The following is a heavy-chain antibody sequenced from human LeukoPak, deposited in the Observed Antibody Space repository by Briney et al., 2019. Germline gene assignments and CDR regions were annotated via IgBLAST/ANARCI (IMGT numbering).Heavy chain of an antibody. V-gene: IGHV3-23*01. CDR1: GLIFSNYV. J-gene: IGHJ4*02. CDR2: ISANGRST. Sequence: GGSLGLSCAASGLIFSNYVMSWVRQAPGKGLEWVSAISANGRSTYYADSVKGRFTVSRDNSKNTLYLQMNRLRDEDTAVYYCAKDLYSSSSDYWGQGTLVTVSS. D-gene: IGHD6-6*01. CDR3: AKDLYSSSSDY.